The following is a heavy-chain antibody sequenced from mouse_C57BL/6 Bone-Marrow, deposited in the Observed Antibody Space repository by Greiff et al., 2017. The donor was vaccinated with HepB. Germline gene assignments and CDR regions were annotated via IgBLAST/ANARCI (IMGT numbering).Heavy chain of an antibody. CDR3: ARQKTLLYDMDY. CDR1: GFTFSDYG. Sequence: EVQLVESGGGLVQPGGSLKLSCAASGFTFSDYGMAWVRQAPRKGPAWVAFISNLAYSIYYADTVTGRFTISRENAKNTLYLEMSSLRSEDTAMYYCARQKTLLYDMDYWGQGTTVTVSS. J-gene: IGHJ4*01. V-gene: IGHV5-15*01. CDR2: ISNLAYSI.